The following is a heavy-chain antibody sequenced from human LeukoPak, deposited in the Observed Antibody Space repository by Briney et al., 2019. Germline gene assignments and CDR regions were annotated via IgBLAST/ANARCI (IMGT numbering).Heavy chain of an antibody. CDR1: GFTFSSFG. J-gene: IGHJ5*02. Sequence: GGSLRLSCAASGFTFSSFGMHWVRQAPGKTLEWVSFIRYDGDQKSYADSVNGRFTVSRDNSKNTLYLQMNSLTTEDTAVYYCAKDQAGAWGQGTLVIVSS. V-gene: IGHV3-30*02. CDR2: IRYDGDQK. CDR3: AKDQAGA. D-gene: IGHD6-13*01.